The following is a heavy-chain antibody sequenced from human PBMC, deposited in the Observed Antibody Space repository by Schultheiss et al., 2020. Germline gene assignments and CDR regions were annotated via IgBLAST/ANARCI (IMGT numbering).Heavy chain of an antibody. CDR3: AKGVFQYFDWTYFDY. D-gene: IGHD3-9*01. Sequence: GGSLRLSCAASGFTFDDYAMHWVRQAPGKGLEWVSSISSSSSYIYYADSVKGRLTISRDNSKNTLYLQMNSLRAEDTAVYYCAKGVFQYFDWTYFDYWGQGTLVTVSS. CDR2: ISSSSSYI. CDR1: GFTFDDYA. J-gene: IGHJ4*02. V-gene: IGHV3-21*04.